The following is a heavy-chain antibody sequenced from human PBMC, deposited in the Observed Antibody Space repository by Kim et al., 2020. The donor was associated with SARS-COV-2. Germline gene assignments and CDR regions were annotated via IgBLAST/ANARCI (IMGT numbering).Heavy chain of an antibody. CDR3: VKGAWLDY. D-gene: IGHD5-12*01. Sequence: GGSLRLSCVASGFSFGTFDMIWVRQSPGKWLMWFSVIKRPDDSTSYAESVKGRFTVSRDSARNTLYLQMNSLRADDTAVYYCVKGAWLDYWGPGTLVTVSS. V-gene: IGHV3-23*01. CDR1: GFSFGTFD. CDR2: IKRPDDST. J-gene: IGHJ4*02.